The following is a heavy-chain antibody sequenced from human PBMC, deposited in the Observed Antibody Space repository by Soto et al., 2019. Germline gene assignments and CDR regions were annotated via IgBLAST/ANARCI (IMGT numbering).Heavy chain of an antibody. D-gene: IGHD3-22*01. V-gene: IGHV4-39*01. CDR3: ARLPLITIDDGSATGPYFDY. CDR1: GCSVSSTRYY. J-gene: IGHJ4*02. CDR2: LYYSAST. Sequence: SETLSLTCTVSGCSVSSTRYYWGWIRQPPGRGLEWIGSLYYSASTYYNPSLRSRVTISVDTSNNQFSLRLSSVTAADTAVYYCARLPLITIDDGSATGPYFDYWGQGTLVTVSS.